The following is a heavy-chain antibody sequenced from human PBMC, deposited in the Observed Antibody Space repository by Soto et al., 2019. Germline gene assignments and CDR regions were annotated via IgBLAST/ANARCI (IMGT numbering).Heavy chain of an antibody. J-gene: IGHJ4*02. Sequence: PGGSLRLSCAASGFTFSTYAMSWVRPAPGKGLEWVSAIGGSDGSTHYADSVEGRLTISRDNSKNTLYLQINSLRAEDTAVYYCAKEGSTSYAFFDSWGQGTLVTVSS. V-gene: IGHV3-23*01. D-gene: IGHD6-6*01. CDR1: GFTFSTYA. CDR2: IGGSDGST. CDR3: AKEGSTSYAFFDS.